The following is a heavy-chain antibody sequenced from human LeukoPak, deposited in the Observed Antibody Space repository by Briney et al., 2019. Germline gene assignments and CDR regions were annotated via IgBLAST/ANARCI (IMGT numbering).Heavy chain of an antibody. CDR2: IKQDGSEK. Sequence: GGSLRLSCAASGFTFSSYWMSWVRQAPGKGLEGVANIKQDGSEKYYVDSVKGRFTISRDNAKNSLYLQMNSLRAEDTAVYYCARDDVLRYFDWLSQPQYYFDYWGQGTLVTVSS. CDR1: GFTFSSYW. J-gene: IGHJ4*02. D-gene: IGHD3-9*01. V-gene: IGHV3-7*01. CDR3: ARDDVLRYFDWLSQPQYYFDY.